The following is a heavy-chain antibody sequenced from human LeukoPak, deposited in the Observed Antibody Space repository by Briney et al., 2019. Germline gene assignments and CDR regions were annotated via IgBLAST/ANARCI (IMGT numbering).Heavy chain of an antibody. V-gene: IGHV4-59*01. CDR3: ARGLSITRIAAWFDP. CDR1: GGSISSYY. CDR2: IYYSGST. D-gene: IGHD6-13*01. J-gene: IGHJ5*02. Sequence: SSETLSLTCTVSGGSISSYYWSWIRQPPGKGLEWIGYIYYSGSTNYNPSLKSRVTISVDTSKNQFSLKLSSVTAADTAVYYCARGLSITRIAAWFDPWGQGTLVTVSS.